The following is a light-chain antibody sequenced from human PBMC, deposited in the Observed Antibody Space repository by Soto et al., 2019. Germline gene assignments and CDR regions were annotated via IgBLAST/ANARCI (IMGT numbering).Light chain of an antibody. Sequence: QSALTQPASVSGSPGQSITISCTGTSNDVGGYNYVSWYQQQPGKAPKLIIYEVSHRPSGTSNRFSGSKSGNTASLTISGLHVEDEADYYCSSRSATSPYVFGTGTKVTVL. J-gene: IGLJ1*01. CDR2: EVS. CDR1: SNDVGGYNY. V-gene: IGLV2-14*01. CDR3: SSRSATSPYV.